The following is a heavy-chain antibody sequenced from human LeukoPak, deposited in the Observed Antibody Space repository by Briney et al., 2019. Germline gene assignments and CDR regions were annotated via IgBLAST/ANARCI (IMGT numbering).Heavy chain of an antibody. CDR1: GFTFSSNG. V-gene: IGHV3-48*04. CDR3: ARGITAAIEYFQH. D-gene: IGHD3-10*01. CDR2: ISSSRSTI. J-gene: IGHJ1*01. Sequence: GGSLRLSCAASGFTFSSNGMNWVRQAPGRGLEWVSYISSSRSTIYYADSVKGRFTISRDNAKDSLYLQMNSLRAEDTAVYSCARGITAAIEYFQHWGQGTLVTVSS.